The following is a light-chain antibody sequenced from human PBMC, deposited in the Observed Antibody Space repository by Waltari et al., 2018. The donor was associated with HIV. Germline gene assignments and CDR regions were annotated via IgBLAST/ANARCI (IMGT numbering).Light chain of an antibody. CDR2: DAS. CDR3: QQRSIWPLIT. V-gene: IGKV3-11*01. CDR1: QSVSSY. Sequence: EILLTQSPATLSLSPGERATLSCRASQSVSSYLAWYQQTPGQAPRLLIYDASNRATGIPARFSGSGSGTDFTLTISSLEPEDFAVYYCQQRSIWPLITFGQGTRLEIK. J-gene: IGKJ5*01.